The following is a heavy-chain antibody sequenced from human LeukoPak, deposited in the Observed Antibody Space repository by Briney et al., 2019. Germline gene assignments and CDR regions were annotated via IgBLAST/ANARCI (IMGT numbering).Heavy chain of an antibody. Sequence: GGSLRLSCAASGFTFTTNAMSWVRQAPGKGLEWVSYISSSSSTIFYADPVKGRFTISRDNSKNTLYLQMNSLRAEDSAEYYCAKSLLTTATGTGRAFDIWGQGTMVTVS. V-gene: IGHV3-23*01. J-gene: IGHJ3*02. CDR2: ISSSSSTI. CDR1: GFTFTTNA. D-gene: IGHD1-1*01. CDR3: AKSLLTTATGTGRAFDI.